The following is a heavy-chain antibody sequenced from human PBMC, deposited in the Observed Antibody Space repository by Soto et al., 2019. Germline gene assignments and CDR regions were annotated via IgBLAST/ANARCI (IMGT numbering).Heavy chain of an antibody. J-gene: IGHJ6*02. CDR3: ARRLRALYYYYGMDV. CDR1: GGSFSGYY. V-gene: IGHV4-34*01. Sequence: SETLSLTCAVYGGSFSGYYWSWIRQPPGKGLEWIGEINHSGSTNYNPSLKSRVTISVDTSKNQFSLKLSSVTAADTAVYYCARRLRALYYYYGMDVWGQGTTVTV. D-gene: IGHD2-21*02. CDR2: INHSGST.